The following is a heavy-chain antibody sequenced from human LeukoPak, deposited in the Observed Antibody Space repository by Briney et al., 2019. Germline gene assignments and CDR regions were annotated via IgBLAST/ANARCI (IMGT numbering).Heavy chain of an antibody. V-gene: IGHV3-48*04. CDR1: GFTFSSYS. CDR3: ARDRYSSGWEPYYYYYMDV. D-gene: IGHD6-19*01. CDR2: ISSSSSTI. J-gene: IGHJ6*03. Sequence: GRSLRLSCAASGFTFSSYSMNWVRQAPGKGLEWVSYISSSSSTIYYADSVKGRFTISRDNAKNSLYLQMNSLRAEDTAVYYCARDRYSSGWEPYYYYYMDVWGKGTTVTVSS.